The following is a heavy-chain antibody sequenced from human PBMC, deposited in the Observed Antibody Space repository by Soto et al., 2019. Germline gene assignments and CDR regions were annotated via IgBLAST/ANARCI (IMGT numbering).Heavy chain of an antibody. CDR1: GFTFSSYG. CDR2: ISYDGSNK. J-gene: IGHJ4*02. CDR3: AKEITFGGVIVIHGFDY. V-gene: IGHV3-30*18. Sequence: LRLSCAASGFTFSSYGMHWVRQAPGKGLEWVAVISYDGSNKYYADSVKGRFTISRDNSKNTLYLQMNSLRAEDTAVYYCAKEITFGGVIVIHGFDYWGQGTLVTVSS. D-gene: IGHD3-16*02.